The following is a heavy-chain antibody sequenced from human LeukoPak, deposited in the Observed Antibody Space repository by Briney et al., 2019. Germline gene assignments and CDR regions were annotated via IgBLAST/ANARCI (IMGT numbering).Heavy chain of an antibody. Sequence: PGGSLRLACAASGFTFDDYAMHWVRQAPGKGLEWVSVISGDGGRSYYADSVKGRFTISRDNAKNSLFLQMTSLRAEDTAVYFCTSHRWLRTFDYWGQGTLVTVSS. CDR3: TSHRWLRTFDY. CDR1: GFTFDDYA. J-gene: IGHJ4*02. CDR2: ISGDGGRS. D-gene: IGHD5-24*01. V-gene: IGHV3-43*02.